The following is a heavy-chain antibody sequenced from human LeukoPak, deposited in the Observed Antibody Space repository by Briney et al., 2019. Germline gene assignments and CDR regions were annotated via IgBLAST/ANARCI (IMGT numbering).Heavy chain of an antibody. Sequence: MPSETLSLTCAVYGGSFSGYYWSWIRQPPGKGLEWIGEINHSGSTNYNPSLKSRVTISVDTSKKQFSLKLSSVTAADTAVYCCVTYYFDSSGPKKNYWGQGTLVTVSS. D-gene: IGHD3-22*01. J-gene: IGHJ4*02. CDR3: VTYYFDSSGPKKNY. V-gene: IGHV4-34*01. CDR1: GGSFSGYY. CDR2: INHSGST.